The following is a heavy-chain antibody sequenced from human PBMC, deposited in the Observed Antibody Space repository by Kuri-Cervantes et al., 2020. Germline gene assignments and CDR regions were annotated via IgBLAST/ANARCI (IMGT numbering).Heavy chain of an antibody. D-gene: IGHD4-23*01. J-gene: IGHJ4*02. CDR3: ARDAYGGGSGIFGY. Sequence: ESLKISCTVSSGSISSYYWSWIRQPAGKGLEWIGRIYTSGSTNYNPSLKSRVTMSVDTSKNQFSLKLSSVTAADTAVYYCARDAYGGGSGIFGYWGQGTLVTVSS. CDR1: SGSISSYY. V-gene: IGHV4-4*07. CDR2: IYTSGST.